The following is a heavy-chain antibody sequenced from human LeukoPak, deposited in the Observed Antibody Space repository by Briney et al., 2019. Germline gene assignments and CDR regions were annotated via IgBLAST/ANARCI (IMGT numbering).Heavy chain of an antibody. CDR2: INAGNGNT. Sequence: ASVKVSCKASGYTFTGYAMHWVRQAPGQRLEWMGWINAGNGNTKYSQKFQGRVTITRDTSASTAYMELSSLRSEDTAVYYCARDTYYDFWSGYRVGGGPFDYWGQGTLVTVSS. J-gene: IGHJ4*02. D-gene: IGHD3-3*01. CDR3: ARDTYYDFWSGYRVGGGPFDY. CDR1: GYTFTGYA. V-gene: IGHV1-3*01.